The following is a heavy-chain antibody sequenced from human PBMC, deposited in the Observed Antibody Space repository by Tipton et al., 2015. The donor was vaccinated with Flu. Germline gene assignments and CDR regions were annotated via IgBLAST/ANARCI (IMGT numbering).Heavy chain of an antibody. J-gene: IGHJ5*02. CDR3: ARQVESATDWFDP. CDR2: IYAGGST. D-gene: IGHD2-15*01. Sequence: SLRLSCAASGFTVSSNYMSWVRQAPGKGLQWVSVIYAGGSTFYTDSVKGRYTISRDNSKNTVYLQMNSLRAGDTAVYYCARQVESATDWFDPWGQGTLVTVSS. CDR1: GFTVSSNY. V-gene: IGHV3-53*01.